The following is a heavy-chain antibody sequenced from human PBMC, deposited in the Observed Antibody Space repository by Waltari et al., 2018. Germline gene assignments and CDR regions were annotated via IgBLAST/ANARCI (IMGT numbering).Heavy chain of an antibody. CDR3: ARTGGAPAAIQNDAFDI. D-gene: IGHD2-2*01. V-gene: IGHV4-39*02. J-gene: IGHJ3*02. Sequence: QLQLQESGPGLLRPSETLSPTCSVSGGSIVISNHYWAWTRQTPGQGLEWIANIYYSGTIEYHPSLRIRVTISVDSSNTRFFLNLSSVTAADTAVYYCARTGGAPAAIQNDAFDIWGKGTTVIVSS. CDR1: GGSIVISNHY. CDR2: IYYSGTI.